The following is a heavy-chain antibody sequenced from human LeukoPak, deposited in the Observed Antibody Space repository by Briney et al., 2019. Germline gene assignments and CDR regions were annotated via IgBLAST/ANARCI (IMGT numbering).Heavy chain of an antibody. Sequence: GASVKVSCKASGYTFSSYGISWVRQAPGQGLEWMGWISAYNGNTNYAQKLQGRVTMTTDTSTSTAYMELRSLRSDDTAVYYCARAALGYYDSRSWFIYWGQGTLVTVSS. CDR3: ARAALGYYDSRSWFIY. CDR1: GYTFSSYG. J-gene: IGHJ4*02. D-gene: IGHD3-22*01. V-gene: IGHV1-18*01. CDR2: ISAYNGNT.